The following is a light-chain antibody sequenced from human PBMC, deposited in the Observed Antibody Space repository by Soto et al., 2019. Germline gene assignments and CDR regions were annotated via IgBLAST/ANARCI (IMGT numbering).Light chain of an antibody. CDR3: QQYHGYSLT. V-gene: IGKV1-5*01. J-gene: IGKJ1*01. Sequence: DIQMTQSPSTLSASVGDSVTITCRASHSISSWLAWYQQKPGKAPRLLIYDASSLESGVPSRFSGSESGTEFILTISGLQPDDFATYYCQQYHGYSLTFGQGTKVDIK. CDR2: DAS. CDR1: HSISSW.